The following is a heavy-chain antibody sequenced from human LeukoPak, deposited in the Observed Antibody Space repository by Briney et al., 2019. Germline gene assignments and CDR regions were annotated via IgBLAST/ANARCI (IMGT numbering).Heavy chain of an antibody. V-gene: IGHV3-48*04. CDR2: ISSSSSTI. J-gene: IGHJ4*02. CDR3: TRATAGFDY. Sequence: GESLRLSCAASGFTFSSYSMNWVRQAPGKGLEWVSYISSSSSTIYYADSVKGRFTISRDNAKNSLYLQMNNLRVGDTAVYYCTRATAGFDYWGQGTLVAVSS. CDR1: GFTFSSYS.